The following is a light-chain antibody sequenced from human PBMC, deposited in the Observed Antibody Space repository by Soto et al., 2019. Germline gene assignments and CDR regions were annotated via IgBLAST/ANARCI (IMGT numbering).Light chain of an antibody. CDR1: QSVYSN. V-gene: IGKV3-15*01. Sequence: EVVMTQSPSTLSVSPGERATLSCRASQSVYSNLAWYQKKTGHAPRLLTYGASTRPTGIAARFSGSGSGTEFTLTISTLQSKDLAVYYCQQNNNWPITFGQGTRWIL. CDR3: QQNNNWPIT. J-gene: IGKJ5*01. CDR2: GAS.